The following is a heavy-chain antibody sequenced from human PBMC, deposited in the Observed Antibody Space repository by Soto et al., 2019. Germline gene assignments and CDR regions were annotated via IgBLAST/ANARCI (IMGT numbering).Heavy chain of an antibody. V-gene: IGHV3-49*03. Sequence: GGSLRLSCTASGFTFGDYAMSWFRQAPGKGLEWVGFIRSKAYGGTTEYAASVKGRFTISRDDSKSIAYLQMNSLKTEDTAVYYCTRESIKIFGVVTAPDYWGQGTLVTVSS. CDR2: IRSKAYGGTT. D-gene: IGHD3-3*01. CDR3: TRESIKIFGVVTAPDY. CDR1: GFTFGDYA. J-gene: IGHJ4*02.